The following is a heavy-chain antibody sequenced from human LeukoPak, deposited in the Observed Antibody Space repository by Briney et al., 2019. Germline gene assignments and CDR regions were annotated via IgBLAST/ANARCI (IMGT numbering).Heavy chain of an antibody. J-gene: IGHJ4*02. D-gene: IGHD2-15*01. V-gene: IGHV3-23*01. Sequence: GGSLRLSCAASGFTFSSYAMSWVRQAPGKGLEWVSAISGSGGSTYYADSVKGRFTISRDNSKNTLYLQMNSLRAEDTAVYYCANAPFHRYCSGGSCYSDYWGQGTLVTVSS. CDR1: GFTFSSYA. CDR3: ANAPFHRYCSGGSCYSDY. CDR2: ISGSGGST.